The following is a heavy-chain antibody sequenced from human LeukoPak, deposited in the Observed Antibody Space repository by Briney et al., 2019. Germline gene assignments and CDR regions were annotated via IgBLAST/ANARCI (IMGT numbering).Heavy chain of an antibody. J-gene: IGHJ4*02. CDR2: ISWNSGSI. Sequence: GGSLRLSCAASGFTFDDYAMHWVRQAPGKGLEWVSGISWNSGSIGYADSVKGRFTISRDNAKNSLYLQMNSLRAEDTAVYYCARAVAARSSYWGQGTLVTVSS. CDR3: ARAVAARSSY. D-gene: IGHD6-6*01. V-gene: IGHV3-9*01. CDR1: GFTFDDYA.